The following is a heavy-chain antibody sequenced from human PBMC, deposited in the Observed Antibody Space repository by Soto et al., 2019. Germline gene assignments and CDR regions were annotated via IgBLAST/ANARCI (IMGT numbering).Heavy chain of an antibody. CDR2: IAGVDI. D-gene: IGHD1-1*01. Sequence: PGGSLRLSCACNVRTMSTYAMSCVRQSPGKGLEWVSTIAGVDIFYADSVQGRFTISIDNSKNLLFLQMNSLKADDTATYYCAKDHFKGNGTYDGFHVLGQGTRVNVSS. CDR1: VRTMSTYA. CDR3: AKDHFKGNGTYDGFHV. J-gene: IGHJ3*01. V-gene: IGHV3-23*01.